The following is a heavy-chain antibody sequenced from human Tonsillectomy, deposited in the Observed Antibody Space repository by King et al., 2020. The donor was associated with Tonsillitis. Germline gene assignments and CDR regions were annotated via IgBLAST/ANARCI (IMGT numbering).Heavy chain of an antibody. CDR2: ISSSSSTI. D-gene: IGHD3-22*01. V-gene: IGHV3-48*01. CDR1: GFTFSSYS. CDR3: ARPLGGYYYDSSGYYLFGY. Sequence: VQLVESGGGLVQPGGSLRLSCAASGFTFSSYSMNWVHQTPGKGLEWVSYISSSSSTIYYADSVKGRFTISRDKAKNSLYLQMNSLRAEDTAVYYCARPLGGYYYDSSGYYLFGYWGQGTLVTVSS. J-gene: IGHJ4*02.